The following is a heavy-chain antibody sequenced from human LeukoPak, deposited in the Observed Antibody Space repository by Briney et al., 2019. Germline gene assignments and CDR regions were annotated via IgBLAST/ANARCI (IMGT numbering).Heavy chain of an antibody. Sequence: SETLSLTCTVSGGSISSGGYYWSWIRQHPGKGLEWIGHIYYSGSTNYNPSLKSRVTISIDTSKNQFSLKLSSVTAADTAVYYCARGDFSGGYCYDYWGQGTLVTVSS. CDR1: GGSISSGGYY. CDR3: ARGDFSGGYCYDY. J-gene: IGHJ4*02. D-gene: IGHD2-15*01. V-gene: IGHV4-61*08. CDR2: IYYSGST.